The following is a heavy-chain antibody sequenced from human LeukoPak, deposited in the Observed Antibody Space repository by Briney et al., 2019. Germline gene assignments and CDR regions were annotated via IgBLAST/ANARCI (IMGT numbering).Heavy chain of an antibody. J-gene: IGHJ5*02. D-gene: IGHD3-10*01. Sequence: GASVKVSCKASGYTFTNYAMNWVRQAPGQGLEWLGWINTNSGNPTYAQDFTGRFVFSLDTSVSTAYLQISSLKAEDTAVYYCATAGFVGGSGSYIAWFDPWGQGTLVTVSS. CDR3: ATAGFVGGSGSYIAWFDP. CDR1: GYTFTNYA. CDR2: INTNSGNP. V-gene: IGHV7-4-1*02.